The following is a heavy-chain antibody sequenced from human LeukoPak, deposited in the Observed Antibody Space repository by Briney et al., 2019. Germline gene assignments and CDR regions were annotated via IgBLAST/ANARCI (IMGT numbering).Heavy chain of an antibody. CDR2: IDSDGSST. V-gene: IGHV3-74*01. Sequence: PGGSLRLSCAASGFTFSNYYIHWVRQVPGKGLVWVSHIDSDGSSTRYADSVKGRFTISRDNAKNTLYLQMNSLRAEDTAVYYCVKVSGSRPGPDYWGQGTLVTVSS. CDR3: VKVSGSRPGPDY. J-gene: IGHJ4*02. CDR1: GFTFSNYY. D-gene: IGHD1-26*01.